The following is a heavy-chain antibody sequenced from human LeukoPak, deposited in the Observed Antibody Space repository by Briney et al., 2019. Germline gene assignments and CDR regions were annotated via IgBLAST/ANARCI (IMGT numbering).Heavy chain of an antibody. Sequence: PGGSLRLSCAASGFTFSTYVMHWVRQAPGKGLDGVAFIRYDGSIKYYSDSVKGRFTISRDNSKSTLYLQLNSLRAEDTALYYCAKVFGVAVAGTRGFFDYWGQGTLVTVSS. V-gene: IGHV3-30*02. CDR3: AKVFGVAVAGTRGFFDY. D-gene: IGHD6-19*01. CDR2: IRYDGSIK. CDR1: GFTFSTYV. J-gene: IGHJ4*02.